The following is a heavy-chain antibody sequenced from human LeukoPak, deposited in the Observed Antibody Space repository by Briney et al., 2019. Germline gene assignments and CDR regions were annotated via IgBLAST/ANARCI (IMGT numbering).Heavy chain of an antibody. V-gene: IGHV1-69*01. D-gene: IGHD4-11*01. CDR1: GGTFSRYA. CDR3: ARGAVTPPDWFDP. J-gene: IGHJ5*02. Sequence: SVKVSCKASGGTFSRYAISWARQAPGQGLEWMGGIIPIFGTANYAQKFQGRVTITADESTSTAYMELSSLRSEDTAVYYCARGAVTPPDWFDPWGQGTLVTVSS. CDR2: IIPIFGTA.